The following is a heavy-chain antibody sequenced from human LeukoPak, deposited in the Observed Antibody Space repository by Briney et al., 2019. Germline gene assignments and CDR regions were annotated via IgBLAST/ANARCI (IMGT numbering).Heavy chain of an antibody. CDR3: ARGAGYSSSWSLDY. J-gene: IGHJ4*02. CDR1: GYTFTSYA. D-gene: IGHD6-13*01. Sequence: ASVKVSCKASGYTFTSYAMHWVRQAPGQRLEWMGWISAYNGNTNYAQKLQGRVTMTTDTSTSTAYMELRSLRSDDTAVYYCARGAGYSSSWSLDYWGQGTLVTVSS. CDR2: ISAYNGNT. V-gene: IGHV1-18*01.